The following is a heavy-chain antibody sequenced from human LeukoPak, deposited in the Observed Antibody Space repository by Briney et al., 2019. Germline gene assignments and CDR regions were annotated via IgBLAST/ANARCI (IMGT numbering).Heavy chain of an antibody. CDR1: GGSISSGGYS. D-gene: IGHD5-12*01. CDR2: IYHSGST. CDR3: AREWLRDGMDI. J-gene: IGHJ6*02. Sequence: SETLSLTCAVSGGSISSGGYSWSWIRQPPGKGLEWIGYIYHSGSTYYNPSLKSRVTISVDRSKNQFSLKLSSVTAADTAVYYRAREWLRDGMDIWGQGTTVTVSS. V-gene: IGHV4-30-2*01.